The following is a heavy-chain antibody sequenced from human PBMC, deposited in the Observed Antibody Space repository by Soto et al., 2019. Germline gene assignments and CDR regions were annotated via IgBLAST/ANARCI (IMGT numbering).Heavy chain of an antibody. J-gene: IGHJ6*02. CDR2: IIPIFGTA. D-gene: IGHD2-21*02. V-gene: IGHV1-69*13. Sequence: SVKVSCKASGGTFSSYAISWVRQAPGQGLEWMGGIIPIFGTANYAQKFQGRVTITADESTSTAYMELSSLRSEDTAVYYCARAELRGYRGGDCYFGWHGTDVWGQGTTVTVSS. CDR1: GGTFSSYA. CDR3: ARAELRGYRGGDCYFGWHGTDV.